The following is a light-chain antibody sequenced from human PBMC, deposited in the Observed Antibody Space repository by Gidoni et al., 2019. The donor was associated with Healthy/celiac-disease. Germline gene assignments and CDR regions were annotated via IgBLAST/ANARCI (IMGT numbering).Light chain of an antibody. J-gene: IGKJ4*01. V-gene: IGKV1-12*02. Sequence: DIQMTQSPSSVSASVGDRVTITCRASQGISSWVAWYQQKPGKAPNLLIYAASSLQSGVPSRFSGSGSGTDFTLTISSLQPEDFATYYCQQANSFAFGGGTKVEIK. CDR3: QQANSFA. CDR1: QGISSW. CDR2: AAS.